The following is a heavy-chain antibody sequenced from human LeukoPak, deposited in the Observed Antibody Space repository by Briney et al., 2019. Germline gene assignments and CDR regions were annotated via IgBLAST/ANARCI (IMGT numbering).Heavy chain of an antibody. J-gene: IGHJ3*02. D-gene: IGHD6-19*01. Sequence: GASVKVSCKASGYTFTGYYMHWVRQAPGQGLEWMGWINPNSGGTNYAQKFQGRVTMTRDTSISTAYMELSRLRSDDTAVYYCARPKQWARADDAFDIWGQGTMVTVSS. V-gene: IGHV1-2*02. CDR2: INPNSGGT. CDR1: GYTFTGYY. CDR3: ARPKQWARADDAFDI.